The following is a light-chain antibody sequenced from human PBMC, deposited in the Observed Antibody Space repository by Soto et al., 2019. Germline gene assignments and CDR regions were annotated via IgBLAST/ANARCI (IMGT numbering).Light chain of an antibody. J-gene: IGKJ1*01. CDR1: QSVSSSY. CDR3: QQYGSSPWM. Sequence: EIVLTQSPGTLSLSPGERATLSCRASQSVSSSYLAWYQQKPGQAPRLLIYGASSWATGIPDRVSGSGSGTDFTLTISGLEHEDFAVYYCQQYGSSPWMFGQGTKVEIK. V-gene: IGKV3-20*01. CDR2: GAS.